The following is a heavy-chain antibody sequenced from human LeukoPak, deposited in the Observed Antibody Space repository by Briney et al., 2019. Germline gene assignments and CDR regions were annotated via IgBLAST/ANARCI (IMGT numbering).Heavy chain of an antibody. Sequence: GGSLRLSCAASGFTFSNSWMSWVRQAPGKGLEWVANIKKDGSEKYYVDSVKGRFTISRDNAKNSLYLQMNSLRVEDTAVYYCEGSAGDWGQGTLVTVAS. V-gene: IGHV3-7*01. CDR2: IKKDGSEK. J-gene: IGHJ4*01. D-gene: IGHD6-19*01. CDR3: EGSAGD. CDR1: GFTFSNSW.